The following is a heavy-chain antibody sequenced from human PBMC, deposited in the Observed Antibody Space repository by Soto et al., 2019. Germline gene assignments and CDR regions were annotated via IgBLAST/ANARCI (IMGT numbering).Heavy chain of an antibody. V-gene: IGHV4-30-4*01. CDR2: IYYSGST. CDR3: ARDRSGSYYGMDV. CDR1: GGSISSGDYY. D-gene: IGHD1-26*01. J-gene: IGHJ6*02. Sequence: SETLSLTCTVSGGSISSGDYYWSWIRQPPGKGLEWIGYIYYSGSTYYNPSLKSRVTISVDTSKNQFSLKLSSVTAADTAVYYCARDRSGSYYGMDVWGQGTTVTVSS.